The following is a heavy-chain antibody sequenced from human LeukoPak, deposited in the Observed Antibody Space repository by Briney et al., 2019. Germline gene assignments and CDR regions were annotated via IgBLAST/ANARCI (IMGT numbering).Heavy chain of an antibody. CDR3: ARFTYTTRPSDV. D-gene: IGHD3-16*01. V-gene: IGHV4-4*09. CDR2: IYSSGST. J-gene: IGHJ6*04. CDR1: GGSISGYY. Sequence: SETLSLTCSVSGGSISGYYWSWIRQPPGQTLEWIGYIYSSGSTNYNPSLQSRVTISVDTSMNQFSLRLSSVTAADTAVYYCARFTYTTRPSDVWGKGTTVIVSS.